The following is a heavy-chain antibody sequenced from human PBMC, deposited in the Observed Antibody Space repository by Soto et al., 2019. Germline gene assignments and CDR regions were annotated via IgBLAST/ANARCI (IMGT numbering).Heavy chain of an antibody. V-gene: IGHV4-34*01. CDR2: INHSGST. J-gene: IGHJ6*02. D-gene: IGHD3-22*01. Sequence: PSATRTLTCAVYGGSFIGYYWSWIRQPTGKWLEWIGEINHSGSTNYNPSLKSRVTISVHTSKNQFSLKLSSVTAADTAVYYCARDSSGNFYYYGMDVWGQGTTV. CDR1: GGSFIGYY. CDR3: ARDSSGNFYYYGMDV.